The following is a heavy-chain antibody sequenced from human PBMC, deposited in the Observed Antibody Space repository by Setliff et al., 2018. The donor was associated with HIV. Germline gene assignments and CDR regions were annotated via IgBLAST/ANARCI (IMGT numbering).Heavy chain of an antibody. CDR3: ARAAVVGRPLYYFDS. CDR2: LYSGGGVS. J-gene: IGHJ4*02. D-gene: IGHD2-15*01. Sequence: GASVKVSCAVSGFRISNYAMSWVRQAPGKGLEWVSTLYSGGGVSYYGDSVKGRFTISSDDGTVYQQLNSLRAEDTALYYCARAAVVGRPLYYFDSWGQGTLVTVSS. CDR1: GFRISNYA. V-gene: IGHV3-23*03.